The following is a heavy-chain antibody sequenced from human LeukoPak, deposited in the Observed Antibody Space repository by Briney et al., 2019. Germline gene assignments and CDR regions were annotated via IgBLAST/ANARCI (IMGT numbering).Heavy chain of an antibody. D-gene: IGHD3-10*01. V-gene: IGHV4-34*01. CDR1: GGSFSGYY. J-gene: IGHJ4*02. CDR3: ARGEVIISY. CDR2: INHSGST. Sequence: SETLSLTCAVYGGSFSGYYWSWIRQPPGRGLEWIGEINHSGSTNYNPSLKSRVTISVDTSKNQFSLKLSSVTAADTAVYYCARGEVIISYWGQGTLVTVYS.